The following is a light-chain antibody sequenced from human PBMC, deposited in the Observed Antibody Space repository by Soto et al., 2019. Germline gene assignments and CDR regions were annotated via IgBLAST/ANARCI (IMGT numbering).Light chain of an antibody. CDR2: SDT. Sequence: SYILTQPPSVSVAPGKTATISCGGNNIGSKGVHWYQQKPGQAPVLVIYSDTDLPPVIPERFSGSNSANMATLTISRVEAGDAADYYCQVWDSGSAHVLFGGGTKLTVL. J-gene: IGLJ2*01. CDR1: NIGSKG. V-gene: IGLV3-21*04. CDR3: QVWDSGSAHVL.